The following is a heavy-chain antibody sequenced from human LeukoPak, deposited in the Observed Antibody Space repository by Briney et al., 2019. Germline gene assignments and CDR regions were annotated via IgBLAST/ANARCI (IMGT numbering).Heavy chain of an antibody. V-gene: IGHV4-39*01. D-gene: IGHD5-18*01. Sequence: SETLSLTCTVSGGSISSSSAYWGWIRQPPGKGLEWIGSIYYSKNTYYNPSLKSRVTISADTSKNQFSLTLGSVSATGTAVYYCVSPRGFSYGYFDYWGQGTLVTVSS. J-gene: IGHJ4*02. CDR1: GGSISSSSAY. CDR2: IYYSKNT. CDR3: VSPRGFSYGYFDY.